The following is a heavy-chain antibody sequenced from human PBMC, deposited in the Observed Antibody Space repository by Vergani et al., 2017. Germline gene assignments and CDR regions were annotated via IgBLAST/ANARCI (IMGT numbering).Heavy chain of an antibody. CDR3: AREYSSTSGRAFDF. D-gene: IGHD2-2*01. Sequence: DVHLAESGGGWVQPGGSLRLSCVVSGFDFSSYIMNWVRQAPGKGLEWVSFVSTGTKSQSYAESVKGRFTISRDSAKNSLYLQMDSLRAGDTAVYYCAREYSSTSGRAFDFWGQGTKVTVSS. CDR1: GFDFSSYI. V-gene: IGHV3-48*01. CDR2: VSTGTKSQ. J-gene: IGHJ3*01.